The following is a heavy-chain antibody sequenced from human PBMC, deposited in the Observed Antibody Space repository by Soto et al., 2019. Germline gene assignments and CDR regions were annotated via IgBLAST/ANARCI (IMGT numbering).Heavy chain of an antibody. CDR2: ISYDGSNK. CDR3: ARDLSGEVPGTPFDY. D-gene: IGHD6-19*01. Sequence: PGGSLRLSCAASGFTFSSYAMHGVRQAPGKGLEWVAVISYDGSNKYYADSVKGRFTISRDNSKNTLYMQMNSLRDEDTAVYYCARDLSGEVPGTPFDYCGHGTLVTVSS. V-gene: IGHV3-30-3*01. J-gene: IGHJ4*01. CDR1: GFTFSSYA.